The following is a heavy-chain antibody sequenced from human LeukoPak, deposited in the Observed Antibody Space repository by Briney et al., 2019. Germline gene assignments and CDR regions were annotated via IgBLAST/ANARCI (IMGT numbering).Heavy chain of an antibody. D-gene: IGHD3-10*01. CDR2: IYYSGST. J-gene: IGHJ3*02. V-gene: IGHV4-59*01. CDR3: ARTMAHDAFDI. CDR1: GGSISSYY. Sequence: SETLSLTCTVSGGSISSYYWSWIRQPPGKGLEWIGYIYYSGSTNYNPSLKSRVTISVDTSKNQFSLKLSSVTAADTAVYYCARTMAHDAFDIWGQGTMVTVPS.